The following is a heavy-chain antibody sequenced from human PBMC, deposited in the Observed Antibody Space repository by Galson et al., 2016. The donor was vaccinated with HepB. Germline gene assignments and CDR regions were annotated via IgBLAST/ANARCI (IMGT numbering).Heavy chain of an antibody. CDR2: ISAYKGNI. CDR1: GYTFITSG. J-gene: IGHJ4*02. V-gene: IGHV1-18*04. CDR3: ARGLSNGNAV. D-gene: IGHD4-23*01. Sequence: SVKVSCKASGYTFITSGISWVRQAPGQGLEWRGWISAYKGNIKYAQKLQGRVTMTTDTSARTAYMDLRSLRSDDTAVDYCARGLSNGNAVWGQGTLVTVSS.